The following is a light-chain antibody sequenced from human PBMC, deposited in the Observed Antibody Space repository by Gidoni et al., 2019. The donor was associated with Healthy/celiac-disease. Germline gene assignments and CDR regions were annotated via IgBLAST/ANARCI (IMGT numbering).Light chain of an antibody. V-gene: IGLV4-69*01. J-gene: IGLJ3*02. Sequence: QLVLTQSPSSSASLGASVKLTCTLSSGHSSYAIAWHQQQPEKRLRYLMKLNSDGSHSKGDAIPDRFSGSSSGAERYLTISSLQSEDEADYYCQTWGTGIRVFGGGTKLTVL. CDR2: LNSDGSH. CDR3: QTWGTGIRV. CDR1: SGHSSYA.